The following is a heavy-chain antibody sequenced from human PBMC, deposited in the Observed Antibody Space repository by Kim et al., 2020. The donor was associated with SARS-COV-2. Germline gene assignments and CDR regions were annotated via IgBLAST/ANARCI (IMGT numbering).Heavy chain of an antibody. D-gene: IGHD3-10*01. J-gene: IGHJ4*02. CDR3: AKGLYYYGSGSYYNDFDY. Sequence: GRLTISRDHSKNSLYLQMNSLRTEDTALYYCAKGLYYYGSGSYYNDFDYWGQGTLVTVSS. V-gene: IGHV3-43*01.